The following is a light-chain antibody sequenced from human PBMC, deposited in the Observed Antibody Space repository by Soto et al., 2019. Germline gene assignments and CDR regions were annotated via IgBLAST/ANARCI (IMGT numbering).Light chain of an antibody. CDR1: QSVSSK. V-gene: IGKV3-15*01. CDR2: GAS. CDR3: QQYNNRRT. Sequence: EIVMTQSPATLSVSPGERATLSCRASQSVSSKLAWYQQKPGQAPRLLIYGASTRATGIPARFSGSGSGTEFTLTISSLQSEDFAVYDCQQYNNRRTFGEGTKLEIK. J-gene: IGKJ2*01.